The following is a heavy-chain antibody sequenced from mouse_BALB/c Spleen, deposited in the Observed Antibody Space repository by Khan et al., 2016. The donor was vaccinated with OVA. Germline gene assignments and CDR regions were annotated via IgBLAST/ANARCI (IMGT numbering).Heavy chain of an antibody. V-gene: IGHV5-6*01. CDR2: ISSGGSYT. CDR3: ARLAYYYDSEGFAY. Sequence: EVELVESGGDLVKPEGSLKLSYAASGFTFSTYGMSWVRQTPDQRLEWVATISSGGSYTYYPDSVQGRFTISRDNAKNTLYLQMSSLKSEETAMFYCARLAYYYDSEGFAYWGQGTLVTVSA. CDR1: GFTFSTYG. J-gene: IGHJ3*01. D-gene: IGHD1-1*01.